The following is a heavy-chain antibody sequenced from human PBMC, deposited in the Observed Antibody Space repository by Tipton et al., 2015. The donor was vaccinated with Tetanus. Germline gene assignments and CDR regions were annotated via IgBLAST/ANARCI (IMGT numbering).Heavy chain of an antibody. V-gene: IGHV4-31*03. CDR1: GDSISSGDFY. J-gene: IGHJ5*02. CDR2: IYFTGTT. D-gene: IGHD3-16*01. CDR3: AGRLGLIRPIDP. Sequence: TLSLTCTVSGDSISSGDFYWSWIRQHPGKGLEWIGYIYFTGTTYYNPSLESRLTISIDTSKNQFSLELTSVTAADTAVYYCAGRLGLIRPIDPWGQGTQVIVSS.